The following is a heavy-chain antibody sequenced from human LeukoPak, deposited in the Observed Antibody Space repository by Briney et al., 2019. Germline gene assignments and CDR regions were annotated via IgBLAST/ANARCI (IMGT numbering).Heavy chain of an antibody. D-gene: IGHD6-6*01. CDR1: GFTFSDYY. CDR2: ISGSGGST. CDR3: AKDSRVAARPNFDY. Sequence: GGSLRLSCAASGFTFSDYYMSWIRQAPGKGLEWVSAISGSGGSTYYADSVKGRFTISRDNSKNTLYLQMNSLRAEDTAVYYCAKDSRVAARPNFDYWGQGTLVTVSS. V-gene: IGHV3-23*01. J-gene: IGHJ4*02.